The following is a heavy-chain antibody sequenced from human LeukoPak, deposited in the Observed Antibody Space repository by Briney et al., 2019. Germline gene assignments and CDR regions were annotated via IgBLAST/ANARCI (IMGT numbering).Heavy chain of an antibody. D-gene: IGHD2-2*01. CDR1: GGSISGYY. CDR3: ARAYCSSTSCYAGDYFDY. V-gene: IGHV4-59*08. CDR2: IYYSASS. J-gene: IGHJ4*02. Sequence: SETLSLTCTVSGGSISGYYWSWIRQPPGKGLEWIGNIYYSASSNYNPSLKSRVTISVDTSKNQFSLKLSSVTAADTAVYYCARAYCSSTSCYAGDYFDYWGQGTLVTVSS.